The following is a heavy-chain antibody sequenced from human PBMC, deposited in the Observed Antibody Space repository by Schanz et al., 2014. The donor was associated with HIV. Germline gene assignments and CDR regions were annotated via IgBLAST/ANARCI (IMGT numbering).Heavy chain of an antibody. CDR3: AGEYLPRITVSRGKWFDS. D-gene: IGHD3-10*01. CDR2: ITPIYGAA. V-gene: IGHV1-69*01. Sequence: QVQLVQSGAEVKKPGSSVKISCKASGDSFSNLGINWVRQAPGQGLGWVGGITPIYGAAHYAQKLQGRVSINADDATNTAYLELSRLSSDDTAVYYCAGEYLPRITVSRGKWFDSWGQGTLVTVSS. CDR1: GDSFSNLG. J-gene: IGHJ5*01.